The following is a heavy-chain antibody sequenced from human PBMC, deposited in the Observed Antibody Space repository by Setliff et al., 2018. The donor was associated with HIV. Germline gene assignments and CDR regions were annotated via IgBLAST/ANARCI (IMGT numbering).Heavy chain of an antibody. V-gene: IGHV3-49*04. CDR2: IRIKRYGGTT. CDR1: GFIFGDYA. CDR3: TRSWFGASN. Sequence: GGSLRLSCTASGFIFGDYAISWVRQTPGKGLEWVGFIRIKRYGGTTEFAASVEGRFSISRDDSKSIADLQMSSLKTEDTAVYYCTRSWFGASNWGQGTLVTVSS. J-gene: IGHJ4*02. D-gene: IGHD3-10*01.